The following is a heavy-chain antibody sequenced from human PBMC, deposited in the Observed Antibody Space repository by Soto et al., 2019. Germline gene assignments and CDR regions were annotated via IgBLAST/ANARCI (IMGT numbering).Heavy chain of an antibody. CDR3: ASIRGYSYGGPRVRLDGMDV. CDR1: GGTFSSYA. CDR2: IIPIFGTA. D-gene: IGHD5-18*01. Sequence: ASVKVSCKASGGTFSSYAISWGRQAPGQGLEWMGGIIPIFGTANYAQKFQGRVTITADKSTSTAYMELSSLRSEDTAVYYCASIRGYSYGGPRVRLDGMDVWGQGTTVTVSS. J-gene: IGHJ6*02. V-gene: IGHV1-69*06.